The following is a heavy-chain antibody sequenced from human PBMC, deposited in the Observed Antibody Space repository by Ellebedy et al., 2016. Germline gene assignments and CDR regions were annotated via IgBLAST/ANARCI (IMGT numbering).Heavy chain of an antibody. CDR2: IYYSGST. CDR3: ATTPLGFGGVIVLDY. Sequence: SETLSLTCTVSGGSISSYYWSWIRQPPGKGLEWIGYIYYSGSTNYNPSLKSRVTISVDTSKNQFSLKLSSVTAADTAVYYCATTPLGFGGVIVLDYWGQGTLVTVSS. CDR1: GGSISSYY. D-gene: IGHD3-16*02. V-gene: IGHV4-59*01. J-gene: IGHJ4*02.